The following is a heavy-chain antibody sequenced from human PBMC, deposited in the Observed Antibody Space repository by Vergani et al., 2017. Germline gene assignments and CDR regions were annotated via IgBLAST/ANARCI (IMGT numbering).Heavy chain of an antibody. D-gene: IGHD2-2*01. V-gene: IGHV2-26*01. CDR2: IFSNDEK. J-gene: IGHJ4*02. Sequence: QITLKESGPTLVKPTQTLTLTCTFSGFSLSTSGVGVSWIRQPPGKALEWLAHIFSNDEKSYSTSLKSRLTISKDTSKSQVVLTMTNMDPVDTATYYCARITTYQLLFDYWGQGTLVTVSS. CDR3: ARITTYQLLFDY. CDR1: GFSLSTSGVG.